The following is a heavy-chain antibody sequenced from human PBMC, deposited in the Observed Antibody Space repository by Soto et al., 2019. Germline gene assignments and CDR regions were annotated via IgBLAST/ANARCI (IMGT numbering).Heavy chain of an antibody. CDR3: ARGGGYCSSTSCYHWDY. Sequence: QVQLQQWGAGLLKPSETLSLTCAVYGGSFSGYDWSWIRQPPGKGLEWIGEINHSGSTNYNPSVKSRVTISVDTSKNQFSLKLSSVTAADTAVYYCARGGGYCSSTSCYHWDYSGQGTLVTVSS. CDR2: INHSGST. J-gene: IGHJ4*02. V-gene: IGHV4-34*01. CDR1: GGSFSGYD. D-gene: IGHD2-2*01.